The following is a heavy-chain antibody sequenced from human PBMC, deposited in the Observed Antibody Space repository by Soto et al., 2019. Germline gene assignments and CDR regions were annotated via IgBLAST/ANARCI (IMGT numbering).Heavy chain of an antibody. CDR3: ATGGSKPYYYHPYMDV. D-gene: IGHD3-10*01. CDR2: FAAEDGET. CDR1: GSTINGVP. Sequence: ASLCFSCSVYGSTINGVPVRWVRRAPGKGLEWMGGFAAEDGETIYAQKFQGRVTMTEDTSTDTAYMELSSLRSEDTAVYYCATGGSKPYYYHPYMDVWRKGTTVPV. J-gene: IGHJ6*03. V-gene: IGHV1-24*01.